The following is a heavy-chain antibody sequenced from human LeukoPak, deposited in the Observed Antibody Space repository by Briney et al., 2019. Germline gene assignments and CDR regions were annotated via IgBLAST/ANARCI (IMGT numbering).Heavy chain of an antibody. V-gene: IGHV5-10-1*01. CDR2: IDPSDSYT. CDR3: AISKNTATPGDY. CDR1: GYSFTTYW. Sequence: GESLKISCKGSGYSFTTYWVTWVRQMPGKGLEWMGRIDPSDSYTNYSPSFQGHVTLSADKSISTAYLQWSSLRASDTAMYYCAISKNTATPGDYWGQGTLVTVS. D-gene: IGHD5-18*01. J-gene: IGHJ4*02.